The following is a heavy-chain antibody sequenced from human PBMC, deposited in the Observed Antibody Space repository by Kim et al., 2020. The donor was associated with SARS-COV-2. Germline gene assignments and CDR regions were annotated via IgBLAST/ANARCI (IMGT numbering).Heavy chain of an antibody. CDR2: KA. V-gene: IGHV1-69*04. CDR3: ARVNSDNPPQ. D-gene: IGHD1-1*01. Sequence: KANYAQTFQGRVTITADKSTSTAYMELSSLRSEDTAVYYCARVNSDNPPQWGQGTLVTVSS. J-gene: IGHJ4*02.